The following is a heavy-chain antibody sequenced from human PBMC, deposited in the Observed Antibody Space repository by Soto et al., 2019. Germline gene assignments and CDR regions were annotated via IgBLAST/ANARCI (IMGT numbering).Heavy chain of an antibody. CDR3: ARDRIVASTPTKTYYYYYGMDV. V-gene: IGHV1-2*04. J-gene: IGHJ6*02. CDR1: GYTFAGYY. CDR2: INPNSGGT. Sequence: GASVKVSCKASGYTFAGYYMHWVRQAPGQGLEWMGWINPNSGGTNYAQKFQGWVTMTRDTSISTAYMELSRLRSDDTAVYYCARDRIVASTPTKTYYYYYGMDVWGQGTTVTVSS. D-gene: IGHD2-15*01.